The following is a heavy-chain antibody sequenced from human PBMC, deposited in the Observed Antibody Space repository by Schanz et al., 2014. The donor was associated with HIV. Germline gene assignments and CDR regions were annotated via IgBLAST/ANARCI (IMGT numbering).Heavy chain of an antibody. Sequence: QVQLQQWGAGLLKPSETLSLTCAVYGGSLSGHYWSWIRQSPGKGLEWIGEINHSGSVNYNPSLKSRVSILRDTSKNQFPLILTSVTAADTALYFCARVRSGSTAGYFDLWGRGTPVTVSS. CDR1: GGSLSGHY. CDR3: ARVRSGSTAGYFDL. D-gene: IGHD1-26*01. J-gene: IGHJ2*01. V-gene: IGHV4-34*01. CDR2: INHSGSV.